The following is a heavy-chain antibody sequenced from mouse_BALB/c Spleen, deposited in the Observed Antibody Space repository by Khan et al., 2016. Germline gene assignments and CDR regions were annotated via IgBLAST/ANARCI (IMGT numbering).Heavy chain of an antibody. CDR2: INTYTGEP. J-gene: IGHJ3*01. CDR1: GYTFTNYG. Sequence: QIQLVQSGPELKKPGETVKISCKASGYTFTNYGMNWVKQAPGKDLKWMGRINTYTGEPTYDDDFKGRFAFSLETSASTAYLQINNLRDEDMATYFCARWKFPYWGQGTLVTVSA. V-gene: IGHV9-1*02. CDR3: ARWKFPY.